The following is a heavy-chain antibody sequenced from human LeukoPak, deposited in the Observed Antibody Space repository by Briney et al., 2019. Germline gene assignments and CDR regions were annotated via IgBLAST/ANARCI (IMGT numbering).Heavy chain of an antibody. V-gene: IGHV4-38-2*01. D-gene: IGHD3-9*01. J-gene: IGHJ3*02. CDR2: IYHSGST. CDR3: ARAYYDILTGYWGAFDI. Sequence: SETLSLTCAVSGYSISSGYYWGWIRQPPGKGLEWIGSIYHSGSTYYSPSLKSRVTISVDTSKNQFSLKLSSVTAADTAVYYCARAYYDILTGYWGAFDIWGQGTMVTVSS. CDR1: GYSISSGYY.